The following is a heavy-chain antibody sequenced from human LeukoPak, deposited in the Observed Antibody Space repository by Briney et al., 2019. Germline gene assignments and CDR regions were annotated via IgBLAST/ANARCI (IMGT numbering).Heavy chain of an antibody. CDR1: GFTFSSTW. J-gene: IGHJ6*02. Sequence: GGSLRLSCAASGFTFSSTWMTWVRQAPGKGLEWVSVIYSGGSTYYADSVKGRFTISRDNSKNTLYLQMNSLRAEDTAVYYCARDLFIYGNYYYYYGMDVWGQGTTVTVSS. CDR2: IYSGGST. D-gene: IGHD3-16*01. V-gene: IGHV3-66*01. CDR3: ARDLFIYGNYYYYYGMDV.